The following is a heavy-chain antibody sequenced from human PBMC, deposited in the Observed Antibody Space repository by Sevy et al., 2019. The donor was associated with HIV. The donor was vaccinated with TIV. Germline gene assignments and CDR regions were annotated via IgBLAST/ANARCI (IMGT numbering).Heavy chain of an antibody. V-gene: IGHV3-33*01. CDR2: IWYDGSSK. CDR1: GFNFSTYG. J-gene: IGHJ6*02. Sequence: GGSLRLSCAASGFNFSTYGMHWVRQAPGKGLEWVAVIWYDGSSKYYGASVKGRFTISRDNSKNTLYLQMNSLRAEDTAVYYCARDKGYCSSTSCRRYYYGMDVWGQGTTVTVSS. CDR3: ARDKGYCSSTSCRRYYYGMDV. D-gene: IGHD2-2*01.